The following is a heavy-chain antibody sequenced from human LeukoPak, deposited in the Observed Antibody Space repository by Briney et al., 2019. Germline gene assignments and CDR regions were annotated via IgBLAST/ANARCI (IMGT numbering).Heavy chain of an antibody. Sequence: KSGESLKISCKGSGYSFTSYWIGWVRQMPGKGLEWMGIIYPGDSDTRDSPSFQGQVTISADKSISTAYLQWSRLKASDTAMYYCARPSYDILTGYLFDAFDIWGQGTMVTVSS. CDR1: GYSFTSYW. CDR3: ARPSYDILTGYLFDAFDI. V-gene: IGHV5-51*01. J-gene: IGHJ3*02. CDR2: IYPGDSDT. D-gene: IGHD3-9*01.